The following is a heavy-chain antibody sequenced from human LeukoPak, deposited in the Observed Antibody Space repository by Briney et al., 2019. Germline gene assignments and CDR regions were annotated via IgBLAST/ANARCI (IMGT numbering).Heavy chain of an antibody. V-gene: IGHV3-30-3*01. Sequence: GGSLRLSCAASGFTFSTYVMNWVRQAPGKGLEWVAVISYDGSNKYYADSVKGRFTISRDNSKNTLNLQMNSLRAEDTAVYYCAREGPNIVVVPAAQPYYYYYGMDVWGQGTTVTVSS. CDR3: AREGPNIVVVPAAQPYYYYYGMDV. D-gene: IGHD2-2*01. CDR2: ISYDGSNK. CDR1: GFTFSTYV. J-gene: IGHJ6*02.